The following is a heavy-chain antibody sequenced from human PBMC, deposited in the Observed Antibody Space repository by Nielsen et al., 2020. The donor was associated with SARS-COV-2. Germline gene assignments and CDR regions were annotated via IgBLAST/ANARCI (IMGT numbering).Heavy chain of an antibody. CDR1: GFTFSSYW. Sequence: GESLKISCAASGFTFSSYWMHWVRQAPGKGLVWVSRINSDGSSTSYADSVRGRFTISRDNSDNTLYLQMNSLRAEDTARYFCAKGPTVAGRSYYYYGLDVWGQGTTVTVSS. CDR2: INSDGSST. J-gene: IGHJ6*02. V-gene: IGHV3-74*01. CDR3: AKGPTVAGRSYYYYGLDV. D-gene: IGHD6-19*01.